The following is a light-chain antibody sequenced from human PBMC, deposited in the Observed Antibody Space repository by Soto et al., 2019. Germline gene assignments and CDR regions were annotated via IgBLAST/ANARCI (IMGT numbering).Light chain of an antibody. J-gene: IGKJ1*01. CDR2: GAS. V-gene: IGKV3-20*01. Sequence: EIVLTQSPGILSLSPGERATLSCRASQSVSSSYLAWYQQKPGQAHRLLIYGASSRATGIPDRFSGSGSGTDFTLTISRLEPEDSAVYYCQQYGSSPKTFGQGTKVEIK. CDR1: QSVSSSY. CDR3: QQYGSSPKT.